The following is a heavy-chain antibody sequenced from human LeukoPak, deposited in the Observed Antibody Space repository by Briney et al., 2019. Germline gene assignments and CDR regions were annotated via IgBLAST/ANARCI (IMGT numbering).Heavy chain of an antibody. J-gene: IGHJ4*02. V-gene: IGHV4-31*11. Sequence: PSETLSLTCAASGGSISSAGFYWSWIRQHPGKGLEWIGFIYYSGSAYYNPSLKSRVSISVDTSKNQFSLTLSSVTAADTAVYYCARGSDYFDYWGQGTLVTVSS. CDR2: IYYSGSA. CDR1: GGSISSAGFY. CDR3: ARGSDYFDY.